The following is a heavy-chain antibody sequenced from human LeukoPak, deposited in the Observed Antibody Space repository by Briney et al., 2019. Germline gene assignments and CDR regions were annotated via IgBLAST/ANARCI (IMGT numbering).Heavy chain of an antibody. CDR2: IRGSGGST. CDR1: GFTFSSYA. V-gene: IGHV3-23*01. J-gene: IGHJ3*02. D-gene: IGHD4-17*01. CDR3: GRDPNGDYIGAFDM. Sequence: GGSLRLSCAASGFTFSSYAMIWVRQAPGKGLEWVSAIRGSGGSTYYADSVKDRFTISRDNSKNTLYLQMNSLRAEDTAVYYCGRDPNGDYIGAFDMWAKGQWSPSLQ.